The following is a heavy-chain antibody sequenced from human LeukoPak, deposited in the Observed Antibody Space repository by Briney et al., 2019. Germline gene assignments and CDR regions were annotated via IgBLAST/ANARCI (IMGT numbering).Heavy chain of an antibody. CDR3: ARDFKDSSGPVFDY. J-gene: IGHJ4*02. D-gene: IGHD3-22*01. V-gene: IGHV3-30*02. CDR2: IRYDGSNK. CDR1: GFTFSSYG. Sequence: PGGSLRLSCAASGFTFSSYGMHWVRQAPGKGLEWVAFIRYDGSNKYYADSVKGRFTISRDNSKNTLYLQMNSLRAEDTAVYYCARDFKDSSGPVFDYWGQGTLVTVSS.